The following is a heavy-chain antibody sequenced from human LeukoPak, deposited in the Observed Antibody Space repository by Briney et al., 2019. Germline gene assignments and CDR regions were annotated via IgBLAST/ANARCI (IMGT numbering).Heavy chain of an antibody. Sequence: GESLKISCKGSGYSFTSYWIGWVRQMPGKGLEWMGIIYPGDSDTRYSPSFQGQVTISADKSISTAYLQWSSLKASDTAMYYCARQGDPRGLWSGYYLDYYMDVWGKGTTVTVSS. D-gene: IGHD3-3*01. CDR1: GYSFTSYW. J-gene: IGHJ6*03. CDR2: IYPGDSDT. V-gene: IGHV5-51*01. CDR3: ARQGDPRGLWSGYYLDYYMDV.